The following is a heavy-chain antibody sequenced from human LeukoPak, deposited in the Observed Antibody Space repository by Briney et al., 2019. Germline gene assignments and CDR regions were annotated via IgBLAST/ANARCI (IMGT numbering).Heavy chain of an antibody. CDR2: IYYSGST. CDR1: GGSISSYY. D-gene: IGHD5-24*01. Sequence: SETLSLTCTVSGGSISSYYWSWIRQPPGKGLEWIGYIYYSGSTKYYPSLESRVTISVDTSKNQFSLKLSSVTAADTAVYYCARSRAGDNFDAFEIWGQGTMVTVSS. J-gene: IGHJ3*02. V-gene: IGHV4-59*08. CDR3: ARSRAGDNFDAFEI.